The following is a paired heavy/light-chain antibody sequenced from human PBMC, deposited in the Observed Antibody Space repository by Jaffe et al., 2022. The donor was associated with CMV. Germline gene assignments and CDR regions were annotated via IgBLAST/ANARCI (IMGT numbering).Heavy chain of an antibody. CDR3: ARLQRDYDILTGVFLNWFDP. CDR2: IYYSGST. D-gene: IGHD3-9*01. CDR1: GGSISSSSYY. V-gene: IGHV4-39*01. Sequence: QLQLQESGPGLVKPSETLSLTCTVSGGSISSSSYYWGWIRQPPGKGLEWIGSIYYSGSTYYNPSLKSRVTISVDTSKNQFSLKLSSVTAADTAVYYCARLQRDYDILTGVFLNWFDPWGQGTLVTVSS. J-gene: IGHJ5*02.
Light chain of an antibody. J-gene: IGKJ2*01. Sequence: EIVLTQSPGTLSLSPGERATLSCRASQSVSSSYLAWYQQKPGQAPRLLIYGASSRATGIPDRFSGSGSGTDFTLTISRLEPEDFAVYYCQQYGSSTYTFGQGTKLEIK. CDR3: QQYGSSTYT. CDR2: GAS. CDR1: QSVSSSY. V-gene: IGKV3-20*01.